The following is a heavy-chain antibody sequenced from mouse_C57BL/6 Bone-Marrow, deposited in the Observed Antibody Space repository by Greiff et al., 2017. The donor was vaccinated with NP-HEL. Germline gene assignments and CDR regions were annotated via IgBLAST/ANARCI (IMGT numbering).Heavy chain of an antibody. CDR3: ARGAYYYGTAWFAY. CDR1: GYSITSGYY. D-gene: IGHD1-1*01. V-gene: IGHV3-6*01. Sequence: EVKLMESGPGLVKPSQSLSLTCSVTGYSITSGYYWNWIRQFPGNNLEWMGYISYDGSNNYNPSLKNRISITRDTSKNQFFLKLNSVTTEDTATYYCARGAYYYGTAWFAYWGQGTLVTVSA. CDR2: ISYDGSN. J-gene: IGHJ3*01.